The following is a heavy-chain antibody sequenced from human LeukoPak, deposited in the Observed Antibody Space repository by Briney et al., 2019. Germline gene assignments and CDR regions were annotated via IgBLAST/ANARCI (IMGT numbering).Heavy chain of an antibody. Sequence: PGGSLRLSCAASGFTFSSYWMSWVRQAPGKGLEWVANIKQDGSEKYYVDSVKGRFTISRDNAKNSLYLQMNSRRAEDTAVYYCASTGIAVAGIGSYYFDYWGQGTLVTVSS. J-gene: IGHJ4*02. CDR2: IKQDGSEK. CDR3: ASTGIAVAGIGSYYFDY. D-gene: IGHD6-19*01. V-gene: IGHV3-7*01. CDR1: GFTFSSYW.